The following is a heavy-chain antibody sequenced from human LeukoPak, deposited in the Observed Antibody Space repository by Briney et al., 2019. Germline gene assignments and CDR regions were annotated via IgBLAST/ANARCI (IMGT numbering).Heavy chain of an antibody. J-gene: IGHJ6*03. V-gene: IGHV4-4*07. CDR2: IYTSGST. D-gene: IGHD3-22*01. CDR1: GGSISSYY. CDR3: ARVGVLSIVVVSTSHYYYYMDV. Sequence: TSETLSLTCTVSGGSISSYYWSWIRQPAGKGLEWIGRIYTSGSTNYNPSLKSRVTMSVDTSKNQFSLKLSSVTAADTAVYYCARVGVLSIVVVSTSHYYYYMDVWGKGTTVTVSS.